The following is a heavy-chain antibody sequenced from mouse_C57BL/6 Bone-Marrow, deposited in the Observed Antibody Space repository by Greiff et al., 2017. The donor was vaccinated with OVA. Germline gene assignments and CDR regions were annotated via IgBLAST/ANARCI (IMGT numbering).Heavy chain of an antibody. CDR3: AKPYYYGSSYAGN. J-gene: IGHJ2*01. Sequence: VQLQQPGTELVKPGASVKLSCKASGYTFTSYWMHWVKQSPGQGLEWIGNINPSNGGTNYTEKFKSKATLTVDKSSSTAYLPLSRLTYEDAAVYYCAKPYYYGSSYAGNWGQGTTLTVSS. D-gene: IGHD1-1*01. V-gene: IGHV1-53*01. CDR2: INPSNGGT. CDR1: GYTFTSYW.